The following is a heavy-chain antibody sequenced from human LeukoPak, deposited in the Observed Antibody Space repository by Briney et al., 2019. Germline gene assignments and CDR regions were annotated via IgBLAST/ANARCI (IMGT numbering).Heavy chain of an antibody. CDR1: GFTVSSNY. J-gene: IGHJ6*02. CDR2: IYSGGST. D-gene: IGHD4-17*01. V-gene: IGHV3-66*01. Sequence: PGGSLRLSCAASGFTVSSNYMSWVRQAPGKGLEWVSVIYSGGSTYYADSVKGRFTISRDNSKNTLYLQMNSLRAEDTAVYYCARGSMTTVTRGYYYGMDVWGQGTTVIVSS. CDR3: ARGSMTTVTRGYYYGMDV.